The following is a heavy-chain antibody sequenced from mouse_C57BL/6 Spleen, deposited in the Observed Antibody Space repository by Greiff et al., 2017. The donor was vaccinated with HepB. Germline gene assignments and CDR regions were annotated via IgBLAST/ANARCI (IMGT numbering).Heavy chain of an antibody. CDR3: ARESSTGWFAY. CDR1: GYSITSGYY. CDR2: ISYDGSN. V-gene: IGHV3-6*01. D-gene: IGHD4-1*02. J-gene: IGHJ3*01. Sequence: ESGPGLVKPSQSLSLTCSVTGYSITSGYYWNWIRQFPGNKLEWMGYISYDGSNNYNPSLKNRISITRDTSKNQFFLKLNSVTTEDTATYYCARESSTGWFAYWGQGTLVTVSA.